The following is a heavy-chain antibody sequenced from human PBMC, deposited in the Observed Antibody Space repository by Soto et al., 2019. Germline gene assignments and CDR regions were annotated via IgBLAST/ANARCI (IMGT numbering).Heavy chain of an antibody. J-gene: IGHJ5*01. Sequence: PGGSLRLSCAASGFRFRTRAMIWVRQAPGKGLEWVASIRPGGDSTYYADSVKGRFAVSRDNSNVTLYLQMDSLRVEDTAIYYCTTHEEGAPWAGGFDSWGQGTLVTVSS. CDR1: GFRFRTRA. CDR3: TTHEEGAPWAGGFDS. V-gene: IGHV3-23*01. D-gene: IGHD1-26*01. CDR2: IRPGGDST.